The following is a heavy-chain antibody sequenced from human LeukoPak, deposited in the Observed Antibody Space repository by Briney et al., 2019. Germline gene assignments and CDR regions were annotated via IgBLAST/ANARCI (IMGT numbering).Heavy chain of an antibody. CDR3: ARVRQWRDFFYFDY. J-gene: IGHJ4*02. CDR1: GFTFNSFA. V-gene: IGHV3-23*01. D-gene: IGHD6-19*01. Sequence: PGGSLRLSCAAAGFTFNSFAMSWVRHAPGRGLEWVSAISGSGGSTYYADSVKGRFTISRDNSKNTLYLQMNSLRAEDTAVYYCARVRQWRDFFYFDYWGQGTLVTVSS. CDR2: ISGSGGST.